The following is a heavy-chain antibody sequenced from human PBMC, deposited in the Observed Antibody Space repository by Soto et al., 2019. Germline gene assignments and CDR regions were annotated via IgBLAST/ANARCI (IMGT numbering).Heavy chain of an antibody. D-gene: IGHD3-22*01. Sequence: GGSLRLSCAAFGFTFSSYAMSWVRQAPGKGLEWVSSISGSGGTSYYADSVKGRFTLSRDNSKNTLYLQLNSLRAENTAVYYCAKGGYYYDTSGPTFEYWGQGRLVTVSS. CDR2: ISGSGGTS. CDR3: AKGGYYYDTSGPTFEY. V-gene: IGHV3-23*01. J-gene: IGHJ4*02. CDR1: GFTFSSYA.